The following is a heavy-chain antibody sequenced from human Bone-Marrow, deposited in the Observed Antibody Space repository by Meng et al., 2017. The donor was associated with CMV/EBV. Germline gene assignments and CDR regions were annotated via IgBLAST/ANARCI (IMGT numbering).Heavy chain of an antibody. CDR1: GGTFSSYG. CDR3: AKDRQYQLLYRAYSGYGD. Sequence: SCKASGGTFSSYGMHWVRQAPGKGLEWVAVISYDGSNKYYADSVKGRFTISRDNSKNTLYLQMNSLRAEDTAVYYCAKDRQYQLLYRAYSGYGDWGQGTLVTVSS. J-gene: IGHJ4*02. CDR2: ISYDGSNK. V-gene: IGHV3-30*12. D-gene: IGHD2-2*02.